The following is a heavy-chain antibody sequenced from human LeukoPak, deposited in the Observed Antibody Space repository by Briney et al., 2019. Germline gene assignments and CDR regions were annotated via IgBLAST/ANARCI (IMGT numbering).Heavy chain of an antibody. CDR1: GFTFSSYG. CDR2: ISYDGTDK. D-gene: IGHD3-10*01. Sequence: GGSLRLSCAASGFTFSSYGMHWVRQAPGKGLEWVAVISYDGTDKYYADSVKGRFTISRDNSKNTLNLQMNSLRGEDTAVYYCAKDRFSGVFLPFQHWGQGTLVTVSS. V-gene: IGHV3-30*18. CDR3: AKDRFSGVFLPFQH. J-gene: IGHJ1*01.